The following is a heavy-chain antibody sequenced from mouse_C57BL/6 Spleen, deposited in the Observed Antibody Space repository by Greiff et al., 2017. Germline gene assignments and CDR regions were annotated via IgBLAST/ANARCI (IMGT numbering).Heavy chain of an antibody. CDR2: IYPGNSDT. D-gene: IGHD2-5*01. J-gene: IGHJ1*03. CDR3: TGSNGCFDV. Sequence: EVQLQQSGPVLARPGASVKMSCKTSGYTFTSYWMHWVKQRPGQGLEWIGAIYPGNSDTSYNQKFKGKTKLTADTSASTAYMELSSLTNEASAVDCCTGSNGCFDVWGTGTTVTVSS. CDR1: GYTFTSYW. V-gene: IGHV1-5*01.